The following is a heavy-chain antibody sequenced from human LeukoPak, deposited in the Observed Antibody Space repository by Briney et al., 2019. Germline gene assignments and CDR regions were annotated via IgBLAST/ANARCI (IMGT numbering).Heavy chain of an antibody. CDR2: ISPDGGTK. V-gene: IGHV3-30*18. Sequence: GGSLTLSCTASKFTFSNYGMQWVRHAPGKGLEWVAVISPDGGTKYYADSVKRRFTLSRDNSRNTLDLQMNSLGPEDTAVYYCAKEYDSGGYGAYFDYWGQGTLVTVSS. J-gene: IGHJ4*02. D-gene: IGHD3-10*01. CDR3: AKEYDSGGYGAYFDY. CDR1: KFTFSNYG.